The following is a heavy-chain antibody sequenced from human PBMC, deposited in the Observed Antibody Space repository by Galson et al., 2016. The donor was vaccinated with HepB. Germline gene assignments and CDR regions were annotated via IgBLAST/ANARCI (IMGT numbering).Heavy chain of an antibody. CDR1: GLTFSDYY. CDR3: ARGLPIQIGNPLDY. D-gene: IGHD1-14*01. J-gene: IGHJ4*02. V-gene: IGHV3-11*01. CDR2: ISNSGGTT. Sequence: SLRLSCAASGLTFSDYYMTWIRQAPGKGLEWISYISNSGGTTYYADSVKGRFTISKDNAKSSLYLQMNDLRAEDSAVYYCARGLPIQIGNPLDYWGQGTLVTVSS.